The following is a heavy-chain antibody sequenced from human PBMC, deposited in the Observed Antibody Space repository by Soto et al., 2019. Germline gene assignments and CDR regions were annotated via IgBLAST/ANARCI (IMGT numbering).Heavy chain of an antibody. CDR3: ARGETGGGWGYYFDY. V-gene: IGHV1-69*12. Sequence: QVQLVQPGAEVKKPGSSVKVSCKASGGTFSSYAIDWVRQAPGQGLEWMGGIIPIFGTADYAQKFQGRVTITADESTSTAYMELSSLRSEDTAVYYCARGETGGGWGYYFDYWGQGTLVTVSS. CDR2: IIPIFGTA. J-gene: IGHJ4*02. CDR1: GGTFSSYA. D-gene: IGHD3-16*01.